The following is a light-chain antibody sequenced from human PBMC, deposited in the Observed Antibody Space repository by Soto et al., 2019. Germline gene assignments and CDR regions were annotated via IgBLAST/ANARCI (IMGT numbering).Light chain of an antibody. V-gene: IGLV1-40*01. CDR3: QSYDTSLSGYV. CDR1: SSNIGGRND. CDR2: RNS. Sequence: QPVLTQPPSVSGSPGQRVTISCTGSSSNIGGRNDVHWYQHLPGTAPKLLIYRNSIRPSGVPDRFSGSKSGTSASLAISGLQAEDEGDYYCQSYDTSLSGYVLGTGTKVTVL. J-gene: IGLJ1*01.